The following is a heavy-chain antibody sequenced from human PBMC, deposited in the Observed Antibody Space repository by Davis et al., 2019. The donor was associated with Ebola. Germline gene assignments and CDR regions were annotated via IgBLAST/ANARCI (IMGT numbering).Heavy chain of an antibody. V-gene: IGHV1-69*06. CDR2: IIPIFGTA. Sequence: AASVKVSCKASGGTFSSYAISWVRQAPGQGLEWMGGIIPIFGTANYAQKFQGRVTITADKSTSTAYMELSSLRSEDTAVYYCARDKYSYGSGRYYYYYYGMDVWGQGTTVTVSS. J-gene: IGHJ6*02. CDR1: GGTFSSYA. CDR3: ARDKYSYGSGRYYYYYYGMDV. D-gene: IGHD5-18*01.